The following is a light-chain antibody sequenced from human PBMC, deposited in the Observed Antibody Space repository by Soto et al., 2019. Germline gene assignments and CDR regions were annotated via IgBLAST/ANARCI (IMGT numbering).Light chain of an antibody. CDR3: QQYYNTPLFT. Sequence: DIVMTQSPDSLAVSLGERATINCKSSQSVLYNSNNKNYLAWYQQKPGQPPKLLIYLASTRESGVPDRFSGSGSGTEFTLTISSLQAEDVAVYYCQQYYNTPLFTFGPWTKVEIK. CDR1: QSVLYNSNNKNY. J-gene: IGKJ3*01. CDR2: LAS. V-gene: IGKV4-1*01.